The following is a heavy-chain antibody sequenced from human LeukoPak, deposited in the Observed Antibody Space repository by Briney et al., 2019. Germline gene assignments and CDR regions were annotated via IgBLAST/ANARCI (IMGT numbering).Heavy chain of an antibody. CDR3: AKGLLWFGDPKNYMDV. V-gene: IGHV3-30*18. CDR1: GFTFSSYG. D-gene: IGHD3-10*01. Sequence: QPGGSLRLSCAASGFTFSSYGMHWVRQAPGKGLEWVAVISYDGSNKYYADSVKGRFTISRDNSKNTLYLQMNSLRAEDTAVYYCAKGLLWFGDPKNYMDVWGKGTTVTVSS. CDR2: ISYDGSNK. J-gene: IGHJ6*03.